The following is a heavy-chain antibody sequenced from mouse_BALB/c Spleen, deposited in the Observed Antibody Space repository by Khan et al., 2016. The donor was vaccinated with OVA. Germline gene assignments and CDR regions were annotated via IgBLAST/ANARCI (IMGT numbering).Heavy chain of an antibody. V-gene: IGHV1S137*01. J-gene: IGHJ2*01. CDR2: ISTYSGNT. Sequence: QVQLQQSGPELVRPGVSVKISCKGSGYTFTDYAMHWVKQSHAKSLEWIGLISTYSGNTNYKQKFKGKATMTVDKSSSTAYMELTRFTSEDSAIYYCTRPAYDGYYDYWGQGTTLTVSS. D-gene: IGHD2-3*01. CDR1: GYTFTDYA. CDR3: TRPAYDGYYDY.